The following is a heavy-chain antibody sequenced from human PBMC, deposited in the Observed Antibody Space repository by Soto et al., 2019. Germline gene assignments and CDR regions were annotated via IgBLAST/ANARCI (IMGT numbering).Heavy chain of an antibody. V-gene: IGHV5-51*01. D-gene: IGHD4-4*01. J-gene: IGHJ5*02. CDR2: IYPGDSDA. CDR3: TEQLGHDYINNWFDP. Sequence: GESLEVSCRCSGSRFTSYWIAWVRQMPGKGLEWMGVIYPGDSDARYSPSFQGQVTISVDKSISTAYLQWSSLNASDTAIYHCTEQLGHDYINNWFDPWGQGPLVTFAS. CDR1: GSRFTSYW.